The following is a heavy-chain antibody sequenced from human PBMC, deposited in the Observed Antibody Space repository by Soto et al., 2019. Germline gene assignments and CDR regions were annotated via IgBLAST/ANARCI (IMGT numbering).Heavy chain of an antibody. J-gene: IGHJ3*01. V-gene: IGHV1-69*13. CDR2: IIPIFGTA. CDR1: GGTFSSYA. Sequence: ASVKVSCKASGGTFSSYAISWVRQAPGQGLEWMGGIIPIFGTANYAQKFQGRVTITADESTSTAYMELSSLRSEDTAVYYCARPPPLRYDDAFDXWGQGTMVTVSS. D-gene: IGHD4-17*01. CDR3: ARPPPLRYDDAFDX.